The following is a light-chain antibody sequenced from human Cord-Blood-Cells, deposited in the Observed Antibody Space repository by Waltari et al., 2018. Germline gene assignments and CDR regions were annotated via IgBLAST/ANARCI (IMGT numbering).Light chain of an antibody. V-gene: IGLV2-8*01. Sequence: QSALTQPPSASGSPGQSVTISCTGTSSDVGGSNYAPWYQQPPGKAPKLMIYEVSKRPSGVPDRFSGSKSGNTASLTVSGLQAEDEADYYCSSYAGSNNLVFGGGTKLTVL. J-gene: IGLJ3*02. CDR1: SSDVGGSNY. CDR3: SSYAGSNNLV. CDR2: EVS.